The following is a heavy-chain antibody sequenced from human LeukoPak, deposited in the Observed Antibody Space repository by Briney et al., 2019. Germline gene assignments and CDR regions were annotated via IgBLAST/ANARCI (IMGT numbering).Heavy chain of an antibody. CDR2: ISYSGNT. CDR1: GGSTSSSTSYY. V-gene: IGHV4-39*02. J-gene: IGHJ4*02. Sequence: SETLSLTCTVSGGSTSSSTSYYGGWIRQPPGKGLEWIGSISYSGNTYYNPPLKSRVTISVDTSKNHFSLELSSVTAADTAVYHCASSAGGDGYNWVYWGQGTLVTVSP. D-gene: IGHD5-24*01. CDR3: ASSAGGDGYNWVY.